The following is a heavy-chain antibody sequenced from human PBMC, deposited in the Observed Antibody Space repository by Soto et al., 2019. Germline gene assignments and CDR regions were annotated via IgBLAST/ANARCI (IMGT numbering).Heavy chain of an antibody. CDR2: IRSKANSYAT. Sequence: PGGSLRLSCAASGFTFSGSAMHWVRQASGKGLEWVGRIRSKANSYATAYAASVKGRFTISRDDSKNTAYLQMNSLKTEDTAVYYCTRRVYYYDSSGYYYYYGMDVWGQGTTVTVSS. V-gene: IGHV3-73*01. D-gene: IGHD3-22*01. CDR1: GFTFSGSA. J-gene: IGHJ6*02. CDR3: TRRVYYYDSSGYYYYYGMDV.